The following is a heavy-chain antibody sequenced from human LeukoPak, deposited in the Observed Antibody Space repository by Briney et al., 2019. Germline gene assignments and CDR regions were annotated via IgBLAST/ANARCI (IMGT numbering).Heavy chain of an antibody. J-gene: IGHJ6*02. CDR3: ARDPGYSYGTTSHYGMDV. CDR1: GYIFINYY. Sequence: ASVKVSCKASGYIFINYYIHWVRQAPGQGLEWMGMINPSGGDTSYAQKFQGRVTMTRDTSTDTVYMDLNSLRSEDTAVYYCARDPGYSYGTTSHYGMDVWGQGTTVTVSS. V-gene: IGHV1-46*01. D-gene: IGHD5-18*01. CDR2: INPSGGDT.